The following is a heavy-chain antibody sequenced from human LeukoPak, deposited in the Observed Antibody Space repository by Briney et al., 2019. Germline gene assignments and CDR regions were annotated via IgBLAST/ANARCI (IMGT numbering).Heavy chain of an antibody. CDR2: ISYDGSNK. CDR1: GFTFSGYS. V-gene: IGHV3-30*19. Sequence: GGSLRLSCAASGFTFSGYSMNWVRQAPGKGLEWVVVISYDGSNKYYADSVKGRFTISRDNSKNTLYLQMNSLRAEDTAVYYCARDPLDWSGYTHNWFDPWGQGTLVTVSS. D-gene: IGHD3-3*01. J-gene: IGHJ5*02. CDR3: ARDPLDWSGYTHNWFDP.